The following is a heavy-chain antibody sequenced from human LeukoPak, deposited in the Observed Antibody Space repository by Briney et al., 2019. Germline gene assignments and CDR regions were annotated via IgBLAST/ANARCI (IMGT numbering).Heavy chain of an antibody. CDR3: ARGGYDFWSGTNPSDY. J-gene: IGHJ4*02. D-gene: IGHD3-3*01. CDR1: GYTFTSYG. V-gene: IGHV1-18*01. CDR2: ISAYNGNT. Sequence: ASVNVSCKASGYTFTSYGISWVRQAPGQGLEWMGWISAYNGNTNYAQKLQGRVTMTTDTSTSTAYMELRSLRSDDTAVYYCARGGYDFWSGTNPSDYWGQGTLVTVSS.